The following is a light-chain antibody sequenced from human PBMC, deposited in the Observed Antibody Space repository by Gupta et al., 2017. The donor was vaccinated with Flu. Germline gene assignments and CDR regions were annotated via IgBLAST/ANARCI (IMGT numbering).Light chain of an antibody. CDR2: DAF. V-gene: IGKV3-15*01. CDR3: QQYNNWPPWT. J-gene: IGKJ1*01. Sequence: EIVMTQSPATLSVSPGERATLSCRASQTVSRNLAWYQQKPGQAPRLLIYDAFTRATGIPVSFSGSGSGTEFTLTISSLQSEDFAVYYCQQYNNWPPWTFGQGTKVEIK. CDR1: QTVSRN.